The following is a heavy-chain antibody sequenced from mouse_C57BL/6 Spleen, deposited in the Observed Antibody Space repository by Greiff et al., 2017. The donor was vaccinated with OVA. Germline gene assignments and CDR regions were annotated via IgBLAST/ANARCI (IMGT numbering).Heavy chain of an antibody. CDR3: AICEGNITTVVNDWYFDV. V-gene: IGHV1-81*01. J-gene: IGHJ1*03. CDR2: IYPSSGNP. D-gene: IGHD1-1*01. CDR1: GSTFTSYG. Sequence: VKLQQSGAELARPGASVKLSCKASGSTFTSYGISWVKPRTGQGLEWIGQIYPSSGNPYYHEKFKGKATLTADKSSSTAYTELRSLTSVDSAVYVCAICEGNITTVVNDWYFDVWGTGTTVTVSS.